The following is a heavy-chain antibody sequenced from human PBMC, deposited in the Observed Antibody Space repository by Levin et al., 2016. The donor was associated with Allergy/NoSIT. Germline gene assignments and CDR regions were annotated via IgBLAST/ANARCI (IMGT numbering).Heavy chain of an antibody. CDR2: ISTYNGNT. D-gene: IGHD6-19*01. CDR1: GYTFTNYG. V-gene: IGHV1-18*01. J-gene: IGHJ2*01. CDR3: ARDTRNYIAVGGTAGPYWYFDL. Sequence: ASVKVSCKASGYTFTNYGISWVRQAPGQGPEWMGWISTYNGNTNNVERFQDRVTMTVDTVTTTAYMELRSLTSDDTAVYYCARDTRNYIAVGGTAGPYWYFDLWGRGTLVTVSS.